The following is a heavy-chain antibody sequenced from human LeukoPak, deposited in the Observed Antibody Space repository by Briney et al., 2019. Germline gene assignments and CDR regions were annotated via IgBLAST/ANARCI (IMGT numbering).Heavy chain of an antibody. D-gene: IGHD6-19*01. J-gene: IGHJ4*02. Sequence: SETLSLTCTVSGGSISSYYWSWIRQPPGKGLEWIGYIHYSGSTNYNPSLKSRVTISVDTSKNQFSLKLSSVTAADTAVYYCARRLAVAGTLDYWGQGTLVTVSS. CDR1: GGSISSYY. V-gene: IGHV4-59*08. CDR2: IHYSGST. CDR3: ARRLAVAGTLDY.